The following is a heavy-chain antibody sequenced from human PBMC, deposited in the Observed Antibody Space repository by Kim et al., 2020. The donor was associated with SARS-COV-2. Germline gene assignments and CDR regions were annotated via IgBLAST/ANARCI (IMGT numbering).Heavy chain of an antibody. J-gene: IGHJ6*02. CDR1: GGTFSSYA. Sequence: SGKVSCKASGGTFSSYAISWVRQAPGQGLEWMGGIIPIFGTANYAQKFQGRVTITADESTSTAYMELSSLRSEDTAVYYCASNYDILTGYYNAATYYYYGMDVWGQGTTVTVSS. V-gene: IGHV1-69*13. CDR3: ASNYDILTGYYNAATYYYYGMDV. CDR2: IIPIFGTA. D-gene: IGHD3-9*01.